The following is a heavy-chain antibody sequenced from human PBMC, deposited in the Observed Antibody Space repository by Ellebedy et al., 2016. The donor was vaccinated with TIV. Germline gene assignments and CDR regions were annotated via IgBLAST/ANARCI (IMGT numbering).Heavy chain of an antibody. D-gene: IGHD3-10*01. Sequence: GESLKISCAASGFTFRYYAMTWGRQAPGKGLEWVSSISGTGDSTYYAESVKGRFTISRDNSKNTLYLQMNSRRAEDTAQYYCAKYFHGTGNTNGATFDVWGQGTMVTVSS. V-gene: IGHV3-23*01. J-gene: IGHJ3*01. CDR1: GFTFRYYA. CDR2: ISGTGDST. CDR3: AKYFHGTGNTNGATFDV.